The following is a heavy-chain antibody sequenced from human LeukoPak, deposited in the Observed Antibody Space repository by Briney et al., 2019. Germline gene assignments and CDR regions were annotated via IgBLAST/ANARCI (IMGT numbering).Heavy chain of an antibody. Sequence: GRSLRLSCAASGFAFSRSGMHWDRQAPGKGLEWVAVVWYDGSNKHYADSVKGRFTISRDNSNNTLYLQMNSLRAEDTAVYYCARDPKYSNSWFFDYWGQGTLVTVSS. V-gene: IGHV3-33*01. CDR2: VWYDGSNK. CDR1: GFAFSRSG. J-gene: IGHJ4*02. CDR3: ARDPKYSNSWFFDY. D-gene: IGHD6-13*01.